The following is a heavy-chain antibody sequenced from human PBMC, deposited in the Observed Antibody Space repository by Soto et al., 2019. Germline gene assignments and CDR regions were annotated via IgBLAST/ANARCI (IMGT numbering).Heavy chain of an antibody. CDR3: AHSPPLPFAMVRGAHCDY. V-gene: IGHV2-5*02. Sequence: QITLKESGPTLVKPTQTLTLTCTFSGFSLSTSGVGVGWIRQPPGKALEWLALIYWDDDKRYSPSLKSRHTITKDTTKTHVVLTMTNMDPVDTATYYFAHSPPLPFAMVRGAHCDYRGQGTLVTVSS. J-gene: IGHJ4*02. CDR2: IYWDDDK. D-gene: IGHD3-10*01. CDR1: GFSLSTSGVG.